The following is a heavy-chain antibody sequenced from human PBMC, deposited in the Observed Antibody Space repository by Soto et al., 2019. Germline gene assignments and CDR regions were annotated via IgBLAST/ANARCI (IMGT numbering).Heavy chain of an antibody. Sequence: ASVKVSCKASGYTFTENQIHWLRRAPGQRLQWLGRIDPKSGDTTFAPTFQGRVTMTRDTSTNTAYLELTRLTSDDTAIYYCAKRHLLGYISWCFDPWGLGTMVTVSS. CDR1: GYTFTENQ. CDR2: IDPKSGDT. V-gene: IGHV1-2*02. CDR3: AKRHLLGYISWCFDP. D-gene: IGHD5-18*01. J-gene: IGHJ5*02.